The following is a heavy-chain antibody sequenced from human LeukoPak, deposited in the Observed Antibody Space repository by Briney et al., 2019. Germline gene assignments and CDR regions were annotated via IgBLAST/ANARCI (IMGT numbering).Heavy chain of an antibody. Sequence: PGGSLRLSCAASGFSFSLYSMNWVRQAPGKGLEWVSTISRNRNYIYYADSVKGRFTISRDNSKNTLYLQMNSLRAEDTAVYYCAKDLGLLYFDYWGQGTLVTVSS. D-gene: IGHD3-16*01. V-gene: IGHV3-21*04. CDR2: ISRNRNYI. CDR1: GFSFSLYS. CDR3: AKDLGLLYFDY. J-gene: IGHJ4*02.